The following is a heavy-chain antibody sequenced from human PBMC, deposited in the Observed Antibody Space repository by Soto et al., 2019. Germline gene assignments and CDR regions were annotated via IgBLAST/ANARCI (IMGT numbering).Heavy chain of an antibody. V-gene: IGHV3-48*01. Sequence: GGSLRLSCAASGFIFSNYSMNWVRQAPGKGLEWVSYISGSMEWDSYISGSSSTIYYTDSVKGRFTISRDNAKNSLYLQMNSLRAEDTVVYYCAKGRHIPGYWGQRTLVLVSS. CDR3: AKGRHIPGY. J-gene: IGHJ4*02. D-gene: IGHD2-21*01. CDR2: ISGSMEWDSYISGSSSTI. CDR1: GFIFSNYS.